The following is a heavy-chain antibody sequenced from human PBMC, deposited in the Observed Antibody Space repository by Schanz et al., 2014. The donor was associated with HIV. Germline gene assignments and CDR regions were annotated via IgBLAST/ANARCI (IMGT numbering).Heavy chain of an antibody. J-gene: IGHJ6*02. D-gene: IGHD5-12*01. V-gene: IGHV1-8*01. Sequence: QVHLVQSGAEVKKPGASVKVSCKASGYTFTSYDINWVRQATGQGLEWMGWMNPNSGNTGFAQKFQGRVTMTRNTSINTAYMEVSGLKFEDTAVYYCARKMSISNQWLRALYSNYGMDVWGQGTTVTVSS. CDR1: GYTFTSYD. CDR2: MNPNSGNT. CDR3: ARKMSISNQWLRALYSNYGMDV.